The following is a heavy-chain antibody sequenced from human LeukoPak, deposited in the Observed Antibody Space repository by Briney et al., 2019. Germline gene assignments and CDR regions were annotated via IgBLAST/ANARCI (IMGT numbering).Heavy chain of an antibody. CDR2: ISGSSRHK. CDR1: GFTLSSYT. CDR3: ARTANFAAGYYIDY. V-gene: IGHV3-21*01. D-gene: IGHD6-13*01. Sequence: GGSLRLSCAASGFTLSSYTMIWVRQAPGKGLEWVSSISGSSRHKYYADSVKGRFTISRDNAKNSLYLQMNSLRAEDTAVYYCARTANFAAGYYIDYWGQGTLVTVSS. J-gene: IGHJ4*02.